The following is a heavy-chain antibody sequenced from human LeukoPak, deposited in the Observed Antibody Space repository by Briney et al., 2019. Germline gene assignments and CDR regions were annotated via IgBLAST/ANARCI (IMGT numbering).Heavy chain of an antibody. D-gene: IGHD3-10*01. J-gene: IGHJ4*02. V-gene: IGHV6-1*01. Sequence: SQTLSLTCAISADSVSNYSAAWNWIRQSPSRGLEWLGRAYYRSKWYYDYAVSVKSRMTINPDTSKNQFSLQLTSVTPEDTAVYYCARDKRGSAAAGILDYWGQGTLVTVSS. CDR1: ADSVSNYSAA. CDR2: AYYRSKWYY. CDR3: ARDKRGSAAAGILDY.